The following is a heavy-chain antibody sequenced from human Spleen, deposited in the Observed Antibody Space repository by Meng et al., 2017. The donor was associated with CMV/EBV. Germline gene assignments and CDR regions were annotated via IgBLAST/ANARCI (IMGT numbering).Heavy chain of an antibody. Sequence: KVSCKSSGYIFSTYSIGWVRQMPGKGLEWMGIIYPGESDTRYSPSFQGQVTISADKSIRTVYLQWSSLKASDTAMDYCARSRDFYYGMDVWGQGTTVTVSS. V-gene: IGHV5-51*01. CDR3: ARSRDFYYGMDV. J-gene: IGHJ6*02. CDR2: IYPGESDT. CDR1: GYIFSTYS.